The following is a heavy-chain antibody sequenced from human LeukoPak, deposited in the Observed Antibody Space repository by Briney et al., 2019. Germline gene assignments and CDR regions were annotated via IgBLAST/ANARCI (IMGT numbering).Heavy chain of an antibody. D-gene: IGHD3-3*01. CDR1: GGTFSNYA. CDR3: ASGESIFGVVSPDYYYYGMDV. CDR2: IIPIFGTT. V-gene: IGHV1-69*13. J-gene: IGHJ6*02. Sequence: ASVKVSCTASGGTFSNYAISWVRQAPGQGLEWMGGIIPIFGTTNYPQTFQGRVTITADESTSTAYMELSSLKSEDTALYYCASGESIFGVVSPDYYYYGMDVWGQGTTVTVSS.